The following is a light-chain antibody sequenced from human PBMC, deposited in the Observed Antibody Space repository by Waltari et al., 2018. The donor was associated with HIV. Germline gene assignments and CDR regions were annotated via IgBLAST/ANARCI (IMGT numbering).Light chain of an antibody. J-gene: IGLJ3*02. CDR2: YVS. CDR1: STDVGSYNS. Sequence: QSALTQPASVSGSPGQSIPLSCTGTSTDVGSYNSVSWYQHHPGKAPKLIIYYVSDRPSGVSNRFSGSKSGNTASLTISGLLAEDEADYYCNSYTSSDTWVFGGGTKLTVL. CDR3: NSYTSSDTWV. V-gene: IGLV2-14*01.